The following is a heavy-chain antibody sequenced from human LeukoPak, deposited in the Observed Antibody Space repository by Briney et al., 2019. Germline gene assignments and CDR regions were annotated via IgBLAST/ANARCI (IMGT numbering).Heavy chain of an antibody. J-gene: IGHJ6*03. V-gene: IGHV4-61*03. CDR1: GGSISSSSYY. Sequence: SETLSLTCTVSGGSISSSSYYWGWIRQPPGKGLKWIGYVDHTGSTKFNPSLNGRVSISRDTSKSLFSLRLRSVTAAGTAVYFCARGRVSSSTWYSTYYYYFYMDVWGKGTTVTVSS. CDR2: VDHTGST. CDR3: ARGRVSSSTWYSTYYYYFYMDV. D-gene: IGHD4-11*01.